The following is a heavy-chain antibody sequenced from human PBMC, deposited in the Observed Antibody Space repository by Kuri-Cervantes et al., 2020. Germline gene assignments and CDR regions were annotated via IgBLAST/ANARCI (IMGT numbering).Heavy chain of an antibody. J-gene: IGHJ4*02. CDR1: GGSISNYY. CDR2: TSYSGST. CDR3: ASWNDDRGFFDY. Sequence: SETLSLTCTVSGGSISNYYWSWIRQPPGKGLEWIGDTSYSGSTNYNPSLKSRVTISLDTSKTHFSLRLNFVTAADTAVYYCASWNDDRGFFDYWGQGTLVTVSS. D-gene: IGHD1-1*01. V-gene: IGHV4-59*01.